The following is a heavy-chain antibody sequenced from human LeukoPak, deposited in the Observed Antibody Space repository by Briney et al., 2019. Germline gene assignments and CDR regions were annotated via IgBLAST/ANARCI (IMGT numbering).Heavy chain of an antibody. CDR1: GGSISSYY. Sequence: SETLSLTCTVSGGSISSYYWSWIRQPPGKGLEWIGYIYYSGSTNYNPSLKSRVTISVDTSKNQFSLKLSSVTAANTAVYYCGISSGYYGTYDYWGQGTLVTVSS. V-gene: IGHV4-59*12. J-gene: IGHJ4*02. CDR2: IYYSGST. D-gene: IGHD3-22*01. CDR3: GISSGYYGTYDY.